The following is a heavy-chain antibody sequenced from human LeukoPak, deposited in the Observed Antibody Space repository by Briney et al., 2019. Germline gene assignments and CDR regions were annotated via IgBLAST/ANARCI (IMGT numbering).Heavy chain of an antibody. CDR1: GFTFSSYS. Sequence: PGGSLRLSCAASGFTFSSYSMNWVRQAPGKGLEWVSSTSSSSSYIYYADSVKGRFTISRDNSKNTLYLQMNSLRAEDTAVYYCATSHRMITFGGVITSFDYWGQGTLVTVSS. J-gene: IGHJ4*02. CDR2: TSSSSSYI. V-gene: IGHV3-21*01. CDR3: ATSHRMITFGGVITSFDY. D-gene: IGHD3-16*02.